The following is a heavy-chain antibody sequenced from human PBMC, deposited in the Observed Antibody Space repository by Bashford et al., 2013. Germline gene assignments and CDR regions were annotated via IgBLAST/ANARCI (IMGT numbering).Heavy chain of an antibody. D-gene: IGHD1-26*01. CDR2: ITSGDVT. V-gene: IGHV3-23*01. Sequence: GGSLRLSCAASGFTFSSYSLSWVRQAPGEGLRWVSSITSGDVTYYADSVRGRFTISRDNFKNTLYLQMHSLRAEDTALYYCVKDFSGSHHSDDAFGLWGQGTMVTVSS. CDR3: VKDFSGSHHSDDAFGL. CDR1: GFTFSSYS. J-gene: IGHJ3*01.